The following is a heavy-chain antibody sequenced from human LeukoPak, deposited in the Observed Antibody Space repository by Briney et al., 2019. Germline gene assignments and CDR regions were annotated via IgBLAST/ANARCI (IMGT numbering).Heavy chain of an antibody. CDR2: IIPIFGTA. CDR3: ARPHVEMATISYFDY. V-gene: IGHV1-69*01. D-gene: IGHD5-24*01. Sequence: ASVKVSCKASGGTFSGYAISWVRQAPGQGLEWMGGIIPIFGTANYAQKFQGRVTITADESTSTAYMELSSLRSEDTAVYYCARPHVEMATISYFDYWGQGTLVTVSS. J-gene: IGHJ4*02. CDR1: GGTFSGYA.